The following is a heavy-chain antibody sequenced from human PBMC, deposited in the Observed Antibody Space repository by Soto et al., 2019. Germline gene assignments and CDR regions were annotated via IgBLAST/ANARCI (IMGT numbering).Heavy chain of an antibody. CDR1: GYTFTNYG. CDR3: ARVYCSGGRCYGIDS. V-gene: IGHV1-46*01. Sequence: ASVKVSCKASGYTFTNYGTSWVRQAPGQGLEWMGIISPSGGSTSYAQKFQGRVTMTRDTSTSTVYMELISLRSEDTAVYYCARVYCSGGRCYGIDSWGQGNLVTVS. D-gene: IGHD2-15*01. CDR2: ISPSGGST. J-gene: IGHJ4*02.